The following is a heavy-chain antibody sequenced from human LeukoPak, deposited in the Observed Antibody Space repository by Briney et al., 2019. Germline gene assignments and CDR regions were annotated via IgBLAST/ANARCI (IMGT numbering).Heavy chain of an antibody. V-gene: IGHV3-23*01. Sequence: GGSLRLPCAASGLTFSSYVMSWARQAPGKGLEWVAAISANGGRTYYTESVKGHFTISRDNSKNTLYLQMNSLRADDTAVYYCAKGPERRGFCTGSSCYSDCWGQGTLVTVSS. D-gene: IGHD2-15*01. CDR1: GLTFSSYV. CDR3: AKGPERRGFCTGSSCYSDC. J-gene: IGHJ4*02. CDR2: ISANGGRT.